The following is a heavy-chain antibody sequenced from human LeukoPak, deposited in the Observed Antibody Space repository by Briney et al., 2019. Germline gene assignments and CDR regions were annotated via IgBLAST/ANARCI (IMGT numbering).Heavy chain of an antibody. V-gene: IGHV3-48*02. CDR1: GFTFSAYS. CDR3: ARDPGYSRPSSYGYFDH. Sequence: GGSLRLSCATSGFTFSAYSMVWVRQTPGKGLECLSYITSSSDSIHYADSVRGRFTVSRDNAKNSLYLQMNSLRDEDTAVYYCARDPGYSRPSSYGYFDHWGQGTLATVSS. J-gene: IGHJ4*02. D-gene: IGHD1-26*01. CDR2: ITSSSDSI.